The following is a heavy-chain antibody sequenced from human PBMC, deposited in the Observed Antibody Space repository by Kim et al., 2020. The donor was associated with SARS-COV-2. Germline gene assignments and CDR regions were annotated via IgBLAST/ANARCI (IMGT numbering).Heavy chain of an antibody. Sequence: SETLSLTCAVYGGSFSGYYWSWIRQPPGKGLEWIGEINHSGSTNYNPSLKSRVTISVDTSKNQFSLKLSSVTAADTAVYYCARVRMYDYVWGSYPPTLDAFDIWGPGTMVTVSS. J-gene: IGHJ3*02. CDR1: GGSFSGYY. CDR3: ARVRMYDYVWGSYPPTLDAFDI. CDR2: INHSGST. V-gene: IGHV4-34*01. D-gene: IGHD3-16*02.